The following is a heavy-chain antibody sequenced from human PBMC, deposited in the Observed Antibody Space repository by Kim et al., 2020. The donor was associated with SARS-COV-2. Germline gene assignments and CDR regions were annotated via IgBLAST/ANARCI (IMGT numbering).Heavy chain of an antibody. CDR3: TRLGADSSWYPDY. V-gene: IGHV3-73*01. CDR1: GFTFSGSA. CDR2: IRSKANSYAT. Sequence: GGSLRLSCAASGFTFSGSAMHLVRQASGKGLEWVGRIRSKANSYATAYAASVKGRFTISRDDSKNTAYLQMNSLKTEDTAVYYCTRLGADSSWYPDYWGQGTLVTVSS. D-gene: IGHD6-13*01. J-gene: IGHJ4*02.